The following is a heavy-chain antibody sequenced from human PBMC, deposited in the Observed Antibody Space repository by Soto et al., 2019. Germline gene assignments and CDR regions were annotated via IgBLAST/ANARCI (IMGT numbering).Heavy chain of an antibody. D-gene: IGHD6-13*01. J-gene: IGHJ5*02. CDR2: MNPNSGNT. V-gene: IGHV1-8*01. CDR3: ARVDSSNWYNWFDP. CDR1: GYTFTSHV. Sequence: QVQLVQSGAEVKKPGASVKVSCKASGYTFTSHVINWVRQATGQGLEWMGWMNPNSGNTGYAQKFQGRVTMTRNTSISTAYMELRSLRSEDTAVYFCARVDSSNWYNWFDPWGQGTLVTVSS.